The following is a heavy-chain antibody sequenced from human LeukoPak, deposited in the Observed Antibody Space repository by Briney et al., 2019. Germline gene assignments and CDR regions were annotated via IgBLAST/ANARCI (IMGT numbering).Heavy chain of an antibody. J-gene: IGHJ4*02. V-gene: IGHV3-21*01. Sequence: PGGSLRLSCAASGFTFSSYGMHWVRQAPGKGLEWVSSISSSSSYIYYADSVKGRFTISRDNAKNSLYLQMNSLRAEDTAVYYCARDLGIAARPADYWGQGTLVTVSS. CDR1: GFTFSSYG. CDR2: ISSSSSYI. CDR3: ARDLGIAARPADY. D-gene: IGHD6-6*01.